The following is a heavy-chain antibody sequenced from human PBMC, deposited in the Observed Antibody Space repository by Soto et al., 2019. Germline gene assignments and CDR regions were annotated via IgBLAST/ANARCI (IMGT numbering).Heavy chain of an antibody. Sequence: PGGSVRLSFAASGFVFSGDGMSLVHQAPGKGLEWVSAISGSGGSTYYADSVKGRFTISRDNSKNTLYLQMNSLRAEDTAVYYCAKTMVRGVAQLNYYYYMDVWGKGTTVTVSS. CDR2: ISGSGGST. CDR3: AKTMVRGVAQLNYYYYMDV. CDR1: GFVFSGDG. V-gene: IGHV3-23*01. D-gene: IGHD3-10*01. J-gene: IGHJ6*03.